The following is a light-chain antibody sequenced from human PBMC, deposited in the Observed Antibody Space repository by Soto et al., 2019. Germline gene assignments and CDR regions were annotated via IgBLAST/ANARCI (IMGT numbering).Light chain of an antibody. Sequence: EIVLTQSPATLSLSPGDRAVLSCRASQSVSSSLTWYQHKPGQAPRLLIYDASTRATGIPRRFSGSGSGIDFTLTISSLEPEDFAVYYCQQRSNRFGGGTKVEIK. J-gene: IGKJ4*01. CDR3: QQRSNR. CDR2: DAS. CDR1: QSVSSS. V-gene: IGKV3-11*01.